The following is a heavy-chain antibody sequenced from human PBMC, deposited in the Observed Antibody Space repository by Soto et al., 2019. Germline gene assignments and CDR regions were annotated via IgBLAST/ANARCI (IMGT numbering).Heavy chain of an antibody. Sequence: QVQLVQSGAEVKKPGASVKVSCKASGYTFTSYGISWVRQAPGQGLEWMGWISAYNGNTNYAQKLQGRVTMTTDTSTRTAYMELRSLRSDDTAVYYCARYHGDYYYYYGMDVWGQGTTVTVSS. D-gene: IGHD4-17*01. J-gene: IGHJ6*02. V-gene: IGHV1-18*01. CDR1: GYTFTSYG. CDR2: ISAYNGNT. CDR3: ARYHGDYYYYYGMDV.